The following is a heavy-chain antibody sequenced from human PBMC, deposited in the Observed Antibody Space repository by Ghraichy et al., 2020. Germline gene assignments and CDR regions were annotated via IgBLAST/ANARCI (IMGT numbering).Heavy chain of an antibody. J-gene: IGHJ4*02. CDR1: GSTFTSYG. D-gene: IGHD1-26*01. CDR3: ARDRLYSGSFGY. CDR2: ISAYNGNT. Sequence: ASVKVSCKASGSTFTSYGISWVLQAPGQGLEWMGWISAYNGNTNYAQKLQGRVTMTTDTSTSTAYMELRSLRSDDTAVYYCARDRLYSGSFGYWGQGTLVTVSS. V-gene: IGHV1-18*01.